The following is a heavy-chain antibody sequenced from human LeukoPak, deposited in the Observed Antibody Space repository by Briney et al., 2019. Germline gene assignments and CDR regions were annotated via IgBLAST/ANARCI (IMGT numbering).Heavy chain of an antibody. CDR1: GFTVITND. Sequence: GGSLRLSCAAPGFTVITNDMTWVRQAPGKGLEWVSVLYSDGNTKYADSVQGRFTISRDNSKNTLYLEMNSLSPDDTAVYYCARGVGPLAANTLAYWGQGTLVTVSS. CDR2: LYSDGNT. V-gene: IGHV3-53*01. CDR3: ARGVGPLAANTLAY. D-gene: IGHD3-16*01. J-gene: IGHJ4*02.